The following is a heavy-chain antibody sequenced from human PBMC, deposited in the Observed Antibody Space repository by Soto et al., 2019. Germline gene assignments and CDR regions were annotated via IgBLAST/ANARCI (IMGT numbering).Heavy chain of an antibody. CDR3: ARDRQLVPFDY. J-gene: IGHJ4*02. CDR2: ISSSSSYI. Sequence: GESLKISCAASGFTFSSYSMNWVRQAPGKGLEWVSSISSSSSYIYYADSVKGRFTISRDNAKNSLYLQMNSLRAEDTAVYYCARDRQLVPFDYWGQGTLVTVSS. V-gene: IGHV3-21*01. D-gene: IGHD6-6*01. CDR1: GFTFSSYS.